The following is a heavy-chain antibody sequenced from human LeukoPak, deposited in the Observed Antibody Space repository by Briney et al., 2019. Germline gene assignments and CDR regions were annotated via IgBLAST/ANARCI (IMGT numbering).Heavy chain of an antibody. V-gene: IGHV1-18*01. J-gene: IGHJ4*02. CDR1: GYTFSTSG. Sequence: GASVKVSCKASGYTFSTSGISWVRQAPGHGLEWMGWISAYNGNTNYAQKLQGRVTMTKDTSTSTAYMELRSLRSDDTAVYYCARGSYFDFWGERTRVTVSS. CDR2: ISAYNGNT. CDR3: ARGSYFDF.